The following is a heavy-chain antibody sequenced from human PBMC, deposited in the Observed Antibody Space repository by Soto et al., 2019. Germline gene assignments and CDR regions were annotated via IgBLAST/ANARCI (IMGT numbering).Heavy chain of an antibody. J-gene: IGHJ4*02. CDR1: GFTFSSYA. CDR3: AKPPASGDDILTGYTN. CDR2: ISGSGGST. Sequence: GGSLRLSCAASGFTFSSYAMSWVRQAPGKGLEWVSAISGSGGSTYYADSVKGRFTISRDNSKNTLYLQMNSLRAEDTAVYYCAKPPASGDDILTGYTNWGQGTLVTVSS. D-gene: IGHD3-9*01. V-gene: IGHV3-23*01.